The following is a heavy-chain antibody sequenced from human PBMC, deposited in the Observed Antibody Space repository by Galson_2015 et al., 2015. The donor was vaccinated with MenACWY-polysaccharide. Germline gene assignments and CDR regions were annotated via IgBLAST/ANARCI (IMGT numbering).Heavy chain of an antibody. CDR2: IKQDGSEK. J-gene: IGHJ5*02. CDR1: DFPFSAYW. V-gene: IGHV3-7*01. Sequence: SLRLSCAASDFPFSAYWMSWVRQAPGKGLEWVANIKQDGSEKYYVDSVKGRFTISRDNTKTSLYLQMNSLRAEDTAVYYCARQMAAGYTPWGQGTLVTVSS. D-gene: IGHD3-16*02. CDR3: ARQMAAGYTP.